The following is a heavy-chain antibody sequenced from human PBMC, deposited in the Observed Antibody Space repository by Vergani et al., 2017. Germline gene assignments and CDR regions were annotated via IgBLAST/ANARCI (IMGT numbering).Heavy chain of an antibody. CDR3: ARGNSAYPSSGMDV. Sequence: QVQLQESGPGLVKPSQTLSLTCTVSGGSISSRTSYWSWIRQPAGKGLEWIGRVYTSGSTHYNPSLKSRVTMSVDTSKNQFSLKLSSVTATDTAVYYCARGNSAYPSSGMDVWGQGTTVIVSS. CDR1: GGSISSRTSY. CDR2: VYTSGST. J-gene: IGHJ6*02. D-gene: IGHD1/OR15-1a*01. V-gene: IGHV4-61*02.